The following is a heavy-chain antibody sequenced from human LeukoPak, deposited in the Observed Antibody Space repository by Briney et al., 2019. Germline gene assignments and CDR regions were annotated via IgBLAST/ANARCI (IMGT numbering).Heavy chain of an antibody. CDR2: IYYSGST. V-gene: IGHV4-30-4*08. CDR3: ARVYAPLFGGGYFDY. CDR1: GGPISSGDYY. J-gene: IGHJ4*02. Sequence: SQTLSLTCTVSGGPISSGDYYWSWIRQPPGKGLEWIGYIYYSGSTYYNPSLKGRITISVDTSKNQFSLKLSSVTAADTAVYYCARVYAPLFGGGYFDYWGQGTLVTVSS. D-gene: IGHD2-15*01.